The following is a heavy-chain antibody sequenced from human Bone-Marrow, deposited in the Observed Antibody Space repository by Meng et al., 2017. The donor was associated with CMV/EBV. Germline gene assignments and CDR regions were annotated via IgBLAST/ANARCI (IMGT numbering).Heavy chain of an antibody. CDR2: IKSRADGGTK. D-gene: IGHD3/OR15-3a*01. V-gene: IGHV3-15*01. Sequence: PGFTFSNAWMSWVRQAPGKGLEWVGRIKSRADGGTKDYAAPVKGRFTISRDDSKNTLYLQMNSLKTEDTAVYYCNTNAWTFRGFDPWGQGTLVTVSS. J-gene: IGHJ5*02. CDR1: GFTFSNAW. CDR3: NTNAWTFRGFDP.